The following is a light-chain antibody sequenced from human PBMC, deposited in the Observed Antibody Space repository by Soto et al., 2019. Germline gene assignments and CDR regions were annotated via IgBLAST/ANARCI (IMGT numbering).Light chain of an antibody. V-gene: IGKV1-27*01. CDR2: SAS. J-gene: IGKJ5*01. Sequence: DIQMTQSPPSLSASVGDRVTITCRASQGIGNSLAWYQQKPGTVPKLLIYSASTLQSVVPSRFSGSGSGTYFTLTISSLQPEDVAAYYCQKYNTVPATFGQGTRLEIK. CDR3: QKYNTVPAT. CDR1: QGIGNS.